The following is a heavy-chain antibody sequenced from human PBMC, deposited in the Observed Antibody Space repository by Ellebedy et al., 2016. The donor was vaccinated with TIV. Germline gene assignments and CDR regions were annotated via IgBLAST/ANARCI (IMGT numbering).Heavy chain of an antibody. CDR3: ARGPDTVINYFDY. CDR1: GFTFSEYY. Sequence: PGGSLRLSCAASGFTFSEYYMSWIRQAPGKGLEWVSYISSSGSTLYNADSVKGRFTISRDNAKNSLYLQMNSLRAEDTAVYYCARGPDTVINYFDYWGQGILVTVSS. V-gene: IGHV3-11*04. D-gene: IGHD3-22*01. J-gene: IGHJ4*02. CDR2: ISSSGSTL.